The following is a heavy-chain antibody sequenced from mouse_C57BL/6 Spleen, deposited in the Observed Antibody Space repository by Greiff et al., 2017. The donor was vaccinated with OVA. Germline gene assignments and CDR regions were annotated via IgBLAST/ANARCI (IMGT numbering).Heavy chain of an antibody. V-gene: IGHV1-69*01. CDR3: ARGGNSAWFAY. CDR2: IDPSDSYT. CDR1: GYTFTSYW. J-gene: IGHJ3*01. D-gene: IGHD2-1*01. Sequence: VQLQQSGAELVMPGASVKLSCKASGYTFTSYWMHWVKQRPGQGLEWIGEIDPSDSYTNYNQKFKGKSTLTEDKSSSTAYMQLSSLTSEDSAVYYCARGGNSAWFAYWGQGTLVTVSA.